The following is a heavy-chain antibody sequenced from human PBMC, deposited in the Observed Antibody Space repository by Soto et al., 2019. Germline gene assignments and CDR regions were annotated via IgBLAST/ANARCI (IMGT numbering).Heavy chain of an antibody. CDR2: IIPIFGTA. CDR1: GGTFSSYA. J-gene: IGHJ4*02. Sequence: GASVKVSCKASGGTFSSYAISWVRQAPGQGLEWMGGIIPIFGTANYAQKFQGRVTITADESTSTAYMELRSLRSDDTAVYYFAGITLGYSSGWYYYYWGQGTLVTVSS. CDR3: AGITLGYSSGWYYYY. V-gene: IGHV1-69*13. D-gene: IGHD6-19*01.